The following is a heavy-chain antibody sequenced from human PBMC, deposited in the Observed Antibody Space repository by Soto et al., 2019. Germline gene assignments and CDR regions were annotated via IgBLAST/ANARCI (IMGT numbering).Heavy chain of an antibody. CDR1: GGSFSGYY. CDR2: INHSGRT. CDR3: ARGITMKLAVQGDAPENYHFDS. Sequence: SETLSLTCAVYGGSFSGYYWSWIRQPPGKGLEWIGEINHSGRTNENPSLKSRVTISVDTSKKQFSLKLRSVTAADTAVYYCARGITMKLAVQGDAPENYHFDSWGQGSLVTLSS. D-gene: IGHD3-22*01. V-gene: IGHV4-34*01. J-gene: IGHJ4*02.